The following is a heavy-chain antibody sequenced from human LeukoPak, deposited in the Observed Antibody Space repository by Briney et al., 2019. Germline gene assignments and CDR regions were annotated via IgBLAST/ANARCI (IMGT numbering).Heavy chain of an antibody. J-gene: IGHJ6*02. D-gene: IGHD6-19*01. V-gene: IGHV4-59*01. Sequence: SETLSLTCTVSGGSISSYYWSWIRQSPGKGLEWIGYIYYSGSTNYNPSLKSRVTISVDTSKNQFSLKLSSVTAADTAVYYCARVTSYSSGWLGGYYYYGMDVWGQGTTVTVSS. CDR3: ARVTSYSSGWLGGYYYYGMDV. CDR2: IYYSGST. CDR1: GGSISSYY.